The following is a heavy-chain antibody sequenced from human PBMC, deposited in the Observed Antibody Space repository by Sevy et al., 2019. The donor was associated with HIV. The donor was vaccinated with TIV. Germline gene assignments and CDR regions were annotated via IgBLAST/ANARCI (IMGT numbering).Heavy chain of an antibody. CDR2: IKQDGSEK. V-gene: IGHV3-7*01. J-gene: IGHJ5*02. D-gene: IGHD1-26*01. CDR1: GFTFSSYW. Sequence: GGSLRLSCAASGFTFSSYWMSWVRQAPGKGLEWVANIKQDGSEKYYVDSVKGRFTISRDNAKNSLYLQMNSLRAEDTAVYYCARDLERGMGATLRHWFDPWGQRTLVTVSS. CDR3: ARDLERGMGATLRHWFDP.